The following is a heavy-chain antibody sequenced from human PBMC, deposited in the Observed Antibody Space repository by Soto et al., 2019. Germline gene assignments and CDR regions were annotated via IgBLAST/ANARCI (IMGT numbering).Heavy chain of an antibody. V-gene: IGHV3-48*03. Sequence: PGGSLRLSCAVSGFTFSNYEWNWVRQAPGKGLEWISYIDTSGDAMFYADSVKGRFAVSRDNTMNSLYLQMNSLRAEDTAVYYCASRAFGVVIIESYYGMDVWGQGTTVTVSS. CDR3: ASRAFGVVIIESYYGMDV. CDR2: IDTSGDAM. CDR1: GFTFSNYE. D-gene: IGHD3-3*01. J-gene: IGHJ6*02.